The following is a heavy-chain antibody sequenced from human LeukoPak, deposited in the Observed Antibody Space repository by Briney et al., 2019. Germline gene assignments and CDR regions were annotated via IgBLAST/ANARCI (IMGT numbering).Heavy chain of an antibody. CDR1: GYTFITYA. J-gene: IGHJ5*02. D-gene: IGHD4-11*01. CDR3: ARDLTLRCYSNSACWFDP. Sequence: ASVKVSCKASGYTFITYAMHWVRQAPGQRLEWMGWINAGNGNRKYSQKFQGRVTMTRDTSISTAHMELSRLRSDDTAVYYCARDLTLRCYSNSACWFDPWGQGTLVTVSS. V-gene: IGHV1-3*01. CDR2: INAGNGNR.